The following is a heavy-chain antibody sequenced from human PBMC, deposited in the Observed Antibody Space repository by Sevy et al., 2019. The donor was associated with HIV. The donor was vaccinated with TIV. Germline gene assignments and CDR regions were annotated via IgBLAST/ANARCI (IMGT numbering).Heavy chain of an antibody. V-gene: IGHV3-33*01. Sequence: GGSLRLSCAASGFSFSGYGMHWVRQAPGKGLEWVAVIWYDGSNKEYADSVKGRFTISRDNSKNTLYLQMNSLRAEDTAVDYCARESKAVAGIGYYFKYWGQGTLVTVSS. CDR2: IWYDGSNK. CDR3: ARESKAVAGIGYYFKY. J-gene: IGHJ4*02. CDR1: GFSFSGYG. D-gene: IGHD6-19*01.